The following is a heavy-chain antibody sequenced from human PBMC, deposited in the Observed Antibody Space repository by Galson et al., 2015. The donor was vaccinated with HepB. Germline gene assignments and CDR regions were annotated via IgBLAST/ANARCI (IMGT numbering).Heavy chain of an antibody. J-gene: IGHJ6*02. Sequence: SVKVSCKASGYTFTGYYMHWVRQAPGQGLEWMGWINPNSGGTNYAQKFQGRVTMTRDTSISTAYMELSRLRSDDTAVYYCARVKGDDKGMDVWGQGTTVTVSS. CDR3: ARVKGDDKGMDV. CDR1: GYTFTGYY. D-gene: IGHD2-21*01. V-gene: IGHV1-2*02. CDR2: INPNSGGT.